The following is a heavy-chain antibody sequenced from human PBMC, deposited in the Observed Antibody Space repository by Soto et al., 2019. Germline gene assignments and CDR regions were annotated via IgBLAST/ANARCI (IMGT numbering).Heavy chain of an antibody. CDR1: GGSISSGGYS. D-gene: IGHD4-17*01. J-gene: IGHJ5*02. CDR3: ARGALTVATAPWFDP. CDR2: IYHSGST. V-gene: IGHV4-30-2*01. Sequence: QLQLQESGSGLVKPSQTLSLTCTVSGGSISSGGYSWSWIRQPPGKGLEWIGYIYHSGSTYYNPSLKTRVTITVDRSKHQFSLKLSSVTAADTAVYYCARGALTVATAPWFDPWGQGTLVTVSS.